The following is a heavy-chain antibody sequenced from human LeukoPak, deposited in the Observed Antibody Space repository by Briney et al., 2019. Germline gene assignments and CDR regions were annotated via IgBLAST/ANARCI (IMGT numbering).Heavy chain of an antibody. CDR1: GFTFSSYA. J-gene: IGHJ4*02. D-gene: IGHD6-19*01. CDR2: ISGSGGTT. Sequence: GGSLRLSCAASGFTFSSYAMSWVRQAPGKGLEWVSVISGSGGTTYYVDSVKGRFTISRDNSKNTLYLQMNSLRVEDTAVYYCAKLPVAGLYFDYWGQGTLVTVSS. V-gene: IGHV3-23*01. CDR3: AKLPVAGLYFDY.